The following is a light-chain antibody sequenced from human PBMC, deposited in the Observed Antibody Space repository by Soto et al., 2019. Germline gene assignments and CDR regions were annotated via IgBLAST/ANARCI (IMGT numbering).Light chain of an antibody. J-gene: IGLJ1*01. Sequence: QSALTQPASVSGSPGQSITISCTGTISDVGTYNYVSWYQQHPGKAPKLIIYEVNNRPSGVSTRSSGSKSGNTASLSISGLQAEDEADYYCSSYRSTPTLYVLGTGTKVTVL. CDR3: SSYRSTPTLYV. V-gene: IGLV2-14*01. CDR2: EVN. CDR1: ISDVGTYNY.